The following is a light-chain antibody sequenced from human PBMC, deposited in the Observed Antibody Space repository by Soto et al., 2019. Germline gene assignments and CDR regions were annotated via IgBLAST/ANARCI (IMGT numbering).Light chain of an antibody. CDR3: QQYNNWPIT. V-gene: IGKV3-15*01. J-gene: IGKJ5*01. Sequence: ETVMTQSAATLSVSPGERATLSCSASQSVSSNLAWYQQKPGQAPRLLIYRASTRTTGIPARFSGSGSGTEFTLTINSLQSEDFAVYYCQQYNNWPITFGQGTRLEIK. CDR2: RAS. CDR1: QSVSSN.